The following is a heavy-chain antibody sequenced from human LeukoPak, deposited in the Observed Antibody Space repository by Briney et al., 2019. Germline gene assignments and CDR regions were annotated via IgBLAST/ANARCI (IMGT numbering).Heavy chain of an antibody. D-gene: IGHD2-2*01. CDR2: IITSGDAT. Sequence: GGSLRLSCAASGFTFSAYAMSWVRQAPGKGLEWVSAIITSGDATYYADSVKGRFTISRDNSKNTVFLHMNSLRAEDTAVYYCARYCTSTSCFSSLGSLWWGQGTLVTVSS. CDR1: GFTFSAYA. J-gene: IGHJ4*02. CDR3: ARYCTSTSCFSSLGSLW. V-gene: IGHV3-23*01.